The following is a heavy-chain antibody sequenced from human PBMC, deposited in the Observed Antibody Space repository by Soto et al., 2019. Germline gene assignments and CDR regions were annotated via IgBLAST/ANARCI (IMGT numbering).Heavy chain of an antibody. CDR2: IIPISGAA. CDR3: ARDMTRTVVPYFDF. D-gene: IGHD1-7*01. Sequence: SEKVSCKASGGTFSNYVVNWVRQAPGQGLEWMGRIIPISGAANYAQKFQGRVTITADKSTSTSYMELSSLRSEDTAVYYCARDMTRTVVPYFDFWGQGTLVTVSS. CDR1: GGTFSNYV. V-gene: IGHV1-69*06. J-gene: IGHJ4*02.